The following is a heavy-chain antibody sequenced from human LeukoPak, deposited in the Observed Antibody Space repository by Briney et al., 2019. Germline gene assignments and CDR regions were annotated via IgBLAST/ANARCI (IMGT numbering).Heavy chain of an antibody. Sequence: ASVKVSCKASGYTFTSYGISWVRQAPGQGLEWMGWISAYNGNTNYAQKLQGRVTMTTDTSTSTAYMELRSLRSDDTAVYYCARVAMYYDILTGYYLYYFDYWGQGTLVTVSS. CDR1: GYTFTSYG. CDR2: ISAYNGNT. V-gene: IGHV1-18*01. CDR3: ARVAMYYDILTGYYLYYFDY. J-gene: IGHJ4*02. D-gene: IGHD3-9*01.